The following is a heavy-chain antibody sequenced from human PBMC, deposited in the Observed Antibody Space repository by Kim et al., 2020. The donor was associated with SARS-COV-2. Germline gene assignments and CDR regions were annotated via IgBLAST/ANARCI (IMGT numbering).Heavy chain of an antibody. Sequence: SLKSRVTISVDTSKNQFSLKLSSVTAADTAVYYCARDEERLPFYYYGMDVWGQGTTVTVSS. J-gene: IGHJ6*02. V-gene: IGHV4-30-2*05. D-gene: IGHD1-1*01. CDR3: ARDEERLPFYYYGMDV.